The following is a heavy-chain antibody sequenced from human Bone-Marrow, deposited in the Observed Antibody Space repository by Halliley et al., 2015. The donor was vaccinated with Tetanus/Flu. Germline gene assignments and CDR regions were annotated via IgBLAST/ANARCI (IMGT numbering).Heavy chain of an antibody. CDR2: ISNDGSKK. Sequence: SLRLSCGASGFTFSDYGMHWVRQVPGKGLEWVTVISNDGSKKYYGDSVKGRFTVFRDNSKNMLYLQMNSLRAEDTGVYRCGKDLRTAGSTASLYGMGVWGQGTTVTVSS. CDR3: GKDLRTAGSTASLYGMGV. CDR1: GFTFSDYG. V-gene: IGHV3-30*18. D-gene: IGHD2-2*01. J-gene: IGHJ6*02.